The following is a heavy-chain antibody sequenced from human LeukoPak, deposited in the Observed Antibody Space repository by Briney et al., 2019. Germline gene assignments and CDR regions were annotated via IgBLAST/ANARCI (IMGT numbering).Heavy chain of an antibody. CDR2: ISSSSSYI. D-gene: IGHD4-17*01. Sequence: GGSLRLSCAASGFTVSSNYMTWVRQAPGRGLEWVSSISSSSSYIYYADSVKGRFTISRDNAKNSLYLQMNSLRAEDTAVYYCAREHYGASIYWGQGTLVTVSS. V-gene: IGHV3-21*01. CDR1: GFTVSSNY. CDR3: AREHYGASIY. J-gene: IGHJ4*02.